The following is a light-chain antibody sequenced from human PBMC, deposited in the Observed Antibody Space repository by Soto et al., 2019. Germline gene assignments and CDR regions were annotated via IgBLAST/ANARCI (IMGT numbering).Light chain of an antibody. Sequence: QSALTQPASVSGSPGQSITISCTGTSSDVGGYNYVSWYQQHPGKSPKLMIYEVNNRPSGVSNRFSGSKSGNTASLTISGLQAEDEADYYCSSFTSRSTVLFGGGTKVTVL. CDR2: EVN. V-gene: IGLV2-14*01. CDR1: SSDVGGYNY. J-gene: IGLJ2*01. CDR3: SSFTSRSTVL.